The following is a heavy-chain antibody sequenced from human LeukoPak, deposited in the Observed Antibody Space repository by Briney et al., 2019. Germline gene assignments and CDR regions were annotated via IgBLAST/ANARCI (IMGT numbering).Heavy chain of an antibody. CDR2: FDPEDGET. V-gene: IGHV1-24*01. CDR3: STDNAAYDIKYYYYGMDV. J-gene: IGHJ6*02. D-gene: IGHD3-9*01. Sequence: VASVKVSCKVSGYTLTELSMHWVRQAPGKGLEWMGGFDPEDGETIYAQKFQGRVTMTEDTSTDTAYMELSSLRSEDTAVYYCSTDNAAYDIKYYYYGMDVWGQGTTVTVSS. CDR1: GYTLTELS.